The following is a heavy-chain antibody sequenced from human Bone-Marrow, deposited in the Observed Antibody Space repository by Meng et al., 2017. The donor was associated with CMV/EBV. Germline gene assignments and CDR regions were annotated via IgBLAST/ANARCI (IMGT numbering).Heavy chain of an antibody. CDR2: IIPILGIA. CDR1: GGTFSSYA. D-gene: IGHD1-14*01. V-gene: IGHV1-69*10. Sequence: SVTVSFKASGGTFSSYAISLVRQAPGQGLEWMGGIIPILGIANYAQKFQGRVTITADKSTSTAYMELSSLRSEDTAVYYCASPPSNHAFDIWGQGTTVTFSS. J-gene: IGHJ3*02. CDR3: ASPPSNHAFDI.